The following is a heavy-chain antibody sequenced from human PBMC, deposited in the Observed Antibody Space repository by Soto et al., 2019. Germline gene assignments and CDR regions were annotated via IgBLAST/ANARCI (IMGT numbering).Heavy chain of an antibody. CDR1: GYTFTDYY. V-gene: IGHV1-2*02. D-gene: IGHD5-12*01. Sequence: GASVKVSCKASGYTFTDYYMHWVRQAPGQGLEWMGWINPNSGGTNYAQNFQGRVTMTRDTSISTAYMELSRLRSDDTAVYYCTSGGYSGYDTFDYWGQGTLVTVSS. CDR2: INPNSGGT. J-gene: IGHJ4*02. CDR3: TSGGYSGYDTFDY.